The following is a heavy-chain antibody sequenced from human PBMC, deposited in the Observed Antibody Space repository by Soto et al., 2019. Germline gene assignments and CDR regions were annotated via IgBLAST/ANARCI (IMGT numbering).Heavy chain of an antibody. V-gene: IGHV3-33*01. Sequence: QVQLVESGGGVVQPGRSLRLSCAASGFTFDTYVMHWVRQAPGKGLEWVAVIWYDGNNEFYADSVKGRFTISRDNSKNTLYLQMNRLRVEDTAGYYCAREGSHRPDMEAYYFDYWGQGALVTVSS. D-gene: IGHD3-9*01. CDR2: IWYDGNNE. CDR1: GFTFDTYV. J-gene: IGHJ4*02. CDR3: AREGSHRPDMEAYYFDY.